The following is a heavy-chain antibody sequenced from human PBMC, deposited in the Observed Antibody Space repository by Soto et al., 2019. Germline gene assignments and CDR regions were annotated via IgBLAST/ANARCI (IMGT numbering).Heavy chain of an antibody. Sequence: GGSLRLSCAASGFTFSSNSMIWVRQAPGKGLEWVSYIDSTSMHIYYADSVKGRFTITRDNAKKSVYLQMTSLRAEDTAVYYCARLVGAYQHYLDYWGQGTLVTVSS. J-gene: IGHJ4*02. D-gene: IGHD1-26*01. CDR2: IDSTSMHI. V-gene: IGHV3-21*01. CDR3: ARLVGAYQHYLDY. CDR1: GFTFSSNS.